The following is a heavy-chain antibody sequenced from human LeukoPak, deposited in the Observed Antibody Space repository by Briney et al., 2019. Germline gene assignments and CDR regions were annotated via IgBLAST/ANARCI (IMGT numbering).Heavy chain of an antibody. J-gene: IGHJ3*02. CDR2: IKRKADGATT. Sequence: NPGGSLRLSCAASGFTFNNAWMNWVRQAPGKGLEWVGRIKRKADGATTDYAAPVKGRFIISRDDSKNTLCLQMNSLKTEDTALYYCTTNDAFDIWGQGTLVTVSS. CDR1: GFTFNNAW. V-gene: IGHV3-15*01. CDR3: TTNDAFDI.